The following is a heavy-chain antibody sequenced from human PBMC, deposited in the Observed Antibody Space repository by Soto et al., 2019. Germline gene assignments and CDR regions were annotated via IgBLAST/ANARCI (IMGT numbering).Heavy chain of an antibody. Sequence: QVQLQQWGAGPLRPLETLSLTCGVSGGSFSGYYWAWIRQSPGKGLEWIGEINDRGSINYNQSLKSRVSISVETTTNHYSLNLRSVTAADTAVYYCARESHDILTGPPWVWYFDLWGRGTLVTVSS. V-gene: IGHV4-34*01. J-gene: IGHJ2*01. D-gene: IGHD3-9*01. CDR3: ARESHDILTGPPWVWYFDL. CDR2: INDRGSI. CDR1: GGSFSGYY.